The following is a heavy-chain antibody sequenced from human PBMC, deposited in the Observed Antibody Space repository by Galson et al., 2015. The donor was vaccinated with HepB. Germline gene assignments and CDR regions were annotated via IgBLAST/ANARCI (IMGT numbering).Heavy chain of an antibody. CDR3: ARDHYDILTGYYCYYYGMDV. D-gene: IGHD3-9*01. CDR1: GFTFNNYA. V-gene: IGHV3-30-3*01. CDR2: ISYDGTNK. Sequence: SLRLSCASSGFTFNNYAVHWVRQAPGKGLQWVAVISYDGTNKYYADSVKGRFTISRDNSKNALYLQMNSLRTEDTAVYYCARDHYDILTGYYCYYYGMDVWGQGTMVTVSS. J-gene: IGHJ6*02.